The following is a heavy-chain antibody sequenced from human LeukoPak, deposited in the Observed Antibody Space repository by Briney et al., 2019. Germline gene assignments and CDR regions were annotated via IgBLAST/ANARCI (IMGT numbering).Heavy chain of an antibody. CDR1: GGSISSSSYY. CDR2: IYYSGST. V-gene: IGHV4-39*07. Sequence: PSETLSLTCTVSGGSISSSSYYWGWIRQPPGKGLEWIGSIYYSGSTYYNPSLKSRVTISVDTSKNQFSLKLSSVTAADTAVYYCARHGVRLRPKTYYYYYMDVWGKGTTVTVSS. J-gene: IGHJ6*03. CDR3: ARHGVRLRPKTYYYYYMDV. D-gene: IGHD6-25*01.